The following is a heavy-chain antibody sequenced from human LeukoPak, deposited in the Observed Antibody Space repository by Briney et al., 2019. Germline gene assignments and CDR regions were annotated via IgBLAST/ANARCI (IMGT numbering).Heavy chain of an antibody. Sequence: GGSLRLSCAASGFTFSNYAMSWVRQAPGKGLELVSSSSGSCGSTYYADSVKGRFTIYRDNSKNTLFLQMNSLRAEETAVYYCAKHPYYYDTSGYNGDYWGQGTLVTVSS. CDR1: GFTFSNYA. J-gene: IGHJ4*02. CDR2: SSGSCGST. D-gene: IGHD3-22*01. CDR3: AKHPYYYDTSGYNGDY. V-gene: IGHV3-23*01.